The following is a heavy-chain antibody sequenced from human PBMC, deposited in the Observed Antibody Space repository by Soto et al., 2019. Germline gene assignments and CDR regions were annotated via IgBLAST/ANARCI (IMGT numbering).Heavy chain of an antibody. D-gene: IGHD2-15*01. CDR2: ISYDGSNK. CDR3: ARGIVVVVAAVNGMDV. CDR1: GFTFSSYA. Sequence: GGSLRLSCAASGFTFSSYAMHWVRQAPGKGLEWVAVISYDGSNKYYADSVKGRFTISRDNSKNTLYLQMNSLRAEDTAVYYCARGIVVVVAAVNGMDVWGQGTTVTVSS. J-gene: IGHJ6*02. V-gene: IGHV3-30-3*01.